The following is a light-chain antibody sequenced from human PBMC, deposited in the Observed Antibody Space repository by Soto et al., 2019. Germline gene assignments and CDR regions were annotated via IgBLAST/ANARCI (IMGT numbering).Light chain of an antibody. J-gene: IGLJ1*01. Sequence: QSALTQPASVSGSPGQSITISCTGGSSDIGGYNYVSWFQQHPGKVPKLMIYEVTNRPSGVSNRFSGSKSGSTASLTISGLQAEGEADYYCSSYTSGNTLVFGTGTKVTVL. CDR2: EVT. V-gene: IGLV2-14*01. CDR1: SSDIGGYNY. CDR3: SSYTSGNTLV.